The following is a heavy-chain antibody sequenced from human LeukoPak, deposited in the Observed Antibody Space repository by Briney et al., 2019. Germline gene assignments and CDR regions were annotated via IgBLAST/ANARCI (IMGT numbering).Heavy chain of an antibody. Sequence: GRSLRLSCAASGFTFSSYAMHWVRQAPGKGLEWVAVISYDGSNKYYADSVKGRFTISRDNSKNTLYLQMNSLRAEDTAVYYCARTAHHSGYNPRRYGMDVWGQGTTVTVSS. CDR1: GFTFSSYA. J-gene: IGHJ6*02. D-gene: IGHD5-12*01. CDR2: ISYDGSNK. V-gene: IGHV3-30-3*01. CDR3: ARTAHHSGYNPRRYGMDV.